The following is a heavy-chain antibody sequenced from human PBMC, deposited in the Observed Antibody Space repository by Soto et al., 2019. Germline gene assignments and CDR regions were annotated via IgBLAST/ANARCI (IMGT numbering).Heavy chain of an antibody. Sequence: GESLKISCAASGFTFSSYAMSWVRQAPGKGLEWVSAISGSGGSTYYADSVKGRFTISRDNSKNTLYLQMNSLRAEDTAVYYCAKALLKGGAFDIWGQGTMVTVSS. CDR3: AKALLKGGAFDI. CDR2: ISGSGGST. V-gene: IGHV3-23*01. J-gene: IGHJ3*02. CDR1: GFTFSSYA. D-gene: IGHD2-15*01.